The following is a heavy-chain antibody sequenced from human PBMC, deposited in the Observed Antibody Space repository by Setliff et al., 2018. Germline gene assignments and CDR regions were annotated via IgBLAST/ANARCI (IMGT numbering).Heavy chain of an antibody. CDR3: AKDISGSIDY. Sequence: GGSLRLSCAASGFTFSRYWMSWVRQAPGKGLEWVANIKQDGSEKYYVDSVKGRFTISRDNSKNSLYLQMNSLRTEDTALNYCAKDISGSIDYWGQGTLVTVSS. V-gene: IGHV3-7*03. CDR2: IKQDGSEK. J-gene: IGHJ4*02. D-gene: IGHD2-15*01. CDR1: GFTFSRYW.